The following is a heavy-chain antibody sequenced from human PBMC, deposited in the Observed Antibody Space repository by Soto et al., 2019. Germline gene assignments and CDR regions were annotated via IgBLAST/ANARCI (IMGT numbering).Heavy chain of an antibody. V-gene: IGHV3-21*01. CDR1: GFTFSSYS. D-gene: IGHD3-10*01. Sequence: PGGSLRLSCAASGFTFSSYSMNWVRQAPGKGLEWVSSISSSSSYIYYADSVKGRFTISRDNAKNSLYLQMNSLRAEDTAVYYCARSKYGSGSSLDYWGQGTLVIVSS. CDR3: ARSKYGSGSSLDY. J-gene: IGHJ4*02. CDR2: ISSSSSYI.